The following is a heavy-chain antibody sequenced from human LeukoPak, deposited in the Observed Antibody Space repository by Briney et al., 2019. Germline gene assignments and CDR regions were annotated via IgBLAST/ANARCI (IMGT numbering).Heavy chain of an antibody. CDR1: GGSISSGGYS. CDR3: ARGDHNSGSYFDVRLGTYYFDY. D-gene: IGHD1-26*01. V-gene: IGHV4-30-2*01. J-gene: IGHJ4*02. Sequence: KSSQTLSLTCAVSGGSISSGGYSWSWIRQPPGKGLEWIGYIYHSGSTNYNPSLKSRVTISVDTSKNQFSLKLSSVTAADTAVYYCARGDHNSGSYFDVRLGTYYFDYWGQGTLVTVSS. CDR2: IYHSGST.